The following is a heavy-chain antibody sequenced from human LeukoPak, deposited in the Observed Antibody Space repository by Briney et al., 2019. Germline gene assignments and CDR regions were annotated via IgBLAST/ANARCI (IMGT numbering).Heavy chain of an antibody. CDR1: GGSISSYY. Sequence: PSETLSLTCTVSGGSISSYYWSWIRQPPGKGLEWIGYIYYSGGTNYNPSLKSRVTISVDTSKNQFSLKLSSVTAADTAVYYCARRLDWFDPWGQGTLVTVSS. CDR3: ARRLDWFDP. V-gene: IGHV4-59*08. CDR2: IYYSGGT. J-gene: IGHJ5*02.